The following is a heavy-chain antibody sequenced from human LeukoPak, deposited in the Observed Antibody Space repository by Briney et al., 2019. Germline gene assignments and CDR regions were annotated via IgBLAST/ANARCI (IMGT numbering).Heavy chain of an antibody. Sequence: SETLSLTCTVSGGSISSSSYYWGWIRQPPGKGLEWIGSIYYSGSTYYNPSLKSRVTISVDTSKNQFSLKLSSVTAADTAVYYCARMSSGWLDGYFDYWGQGTLVTVSS. J-gene: IGHJ4*02. CDR2: IYYSGST. D-gene: IGHD6-19*01. CDR3: ARMSSGWLDGYFDY. CDR1: GGSISSSSYY. V-gene: IGHV4-39*01.